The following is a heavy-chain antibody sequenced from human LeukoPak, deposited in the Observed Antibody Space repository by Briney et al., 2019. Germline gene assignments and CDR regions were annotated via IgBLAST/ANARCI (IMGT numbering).Heavy chain of an antibody. V-gene: IGHV3-30-3*01. J-gene: IGHJ6*02. CDR2: ISYDGNNK. CDR1: GFTFSSYP. CDR3: ARPSPLRTDRSYYYYMDV. Sequence: SGGSLRLSCAASGFTFSSYPMHWVRQAPGKGLEWVAVISYDGNNKYYADSVKGRFTISRDNSKNTLSLQMNSLRAEDTAVYYCARPSPLRTDRSYYYYMDVWGQGTTVIVS. D-gene: IGHD1-14*01.